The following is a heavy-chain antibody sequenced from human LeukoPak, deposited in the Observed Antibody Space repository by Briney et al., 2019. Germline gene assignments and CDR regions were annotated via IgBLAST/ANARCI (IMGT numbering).Heavy chain of an antibody. Sequence: TSETLSLTCSVSGVSISSGSNYWGWTRQPPGKTLEWIGSIYYSGSTYYNPSLKSRVTISVDTSKNQFSLKLSSVTAADTAVYYCARDSGIAVSLSWGQGTLVTVSS. J-gene: IGHJ4*02. CDR1: GVSISSGSNY. D-gene: IGHD6-19*01. CDR2: IYYSGST. CDR3: ARDSGIAVSLS. V-gene: IGHV4-39*07.